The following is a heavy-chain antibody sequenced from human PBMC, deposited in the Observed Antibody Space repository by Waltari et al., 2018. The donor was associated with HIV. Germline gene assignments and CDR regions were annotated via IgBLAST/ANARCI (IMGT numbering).Heavy chain of an antibody. J-gene: IGHJ5*02. Sequence: EVQLLESGGGLVQQGGSLRLACRASGSSFSIYAMTWVRQAPGKGLEWVSGISGSGDNRYYADSVKGRFTISRDNSKNKVFLQMKSLRPEDTAFYYCTKDPVTAVGNINWFDPWGRGTLVTVSS. CDR1: GSSFSIYA. CDR2: ISGSGDNR. D-gene: IGHD6-13*01. V-gene: IGHV3-23*01. CDR3: TKDPVTAVGNINWFDP.